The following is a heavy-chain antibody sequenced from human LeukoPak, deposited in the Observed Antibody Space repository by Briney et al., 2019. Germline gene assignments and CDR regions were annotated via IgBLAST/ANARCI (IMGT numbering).Heavy chain of an antibody. CDR1: GGSISSYY. Sequence: PSETLSLTCTVSGGSISSYYWSWIRQPPGKGLEWIGYIYYSGNTYYNPSLKSRVTISVDTSKNQFSLKVNSVTAADTAVYYCARTKPLDPFDSWGQGTLVTVSS. CDR3: ARTKPLDPFDS. V-gene: IGHV4-59*01. J-gene: IGHJ3*01. CDR2: IYYSGNT.